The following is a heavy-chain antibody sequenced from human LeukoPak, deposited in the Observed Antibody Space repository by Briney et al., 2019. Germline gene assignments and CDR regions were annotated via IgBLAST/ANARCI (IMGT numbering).Heavy chain of an antibody. D-gene: IGHD6-6*01. CDR1: GFTFSSYS. Sequence: GGSLRLSCAASGFTFSSYSMNWVRQAPGKGLEWVSSISSSSSYIYYADSVKGRFTISRDNAKNSLYLQMNSLRAEDTAVYYCARESPNLPIYSSSSDLDAFDIWGQGTMVTVSS. J-gene: IGHJ3*02. CDR3: ARESPNLPIYSSSSDLDAFDI. CDR2: ISSSSSYI. V-gene: IGHV3-21*01.